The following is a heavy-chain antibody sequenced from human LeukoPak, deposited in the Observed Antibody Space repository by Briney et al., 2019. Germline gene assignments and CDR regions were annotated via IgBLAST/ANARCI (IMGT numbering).Heavy chain of an antibody. D-gene: IGHD6-19*01. J-gene: IGHJ4*02. V-gene: IGHV1-46*01. Sequence: ASVKVSCKASGYTFISYYMHWVRQAPGQGLEWMGIINPSGGSTSYAQKFQGRVTMTRDTSTSTVYMELSSLRSEDTAVYYCAISGGWRGGFDYWGQGTLVTVSS. CDR3: AISGGWRGGFDY. CDR2: INPSGGST. CDR1: GYTFISYY.